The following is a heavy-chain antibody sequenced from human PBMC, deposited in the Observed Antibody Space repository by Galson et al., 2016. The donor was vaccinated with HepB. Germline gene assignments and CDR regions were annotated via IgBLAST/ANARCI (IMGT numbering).Heavy chain of an antibody. CDR3: ARAPSGYCTTPPVDCQYYAMDV. Sequence: SVKVSCKASGGTFNNYAVSWVRQAPGLGLEWMGGIIPNFGSPSYAQMFRGRVTISADEFTSTVYMEVNSLTSEDTAVYYCARAPSGYCTTPPVDCQYYAMDVWGHGTTVIVSS. CDR1: GGTFNNYA. D-gene: IGHD2-15*01. J-gene: IGHJ6*02. V-gene: IGHV1-69*13. CDR2: IIPNFGSP.